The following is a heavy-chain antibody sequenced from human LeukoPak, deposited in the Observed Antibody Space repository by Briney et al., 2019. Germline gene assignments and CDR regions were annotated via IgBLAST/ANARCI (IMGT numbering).Heavy chain of an antibody. Sequence: PGGSLRLSCAASGFTFSSYSMNWVRQAPGKGLYWVANIKQDGSEKNYVDSVKGRFTISRDNAKNSLYLQVNSLRTEDTAVYYCVRGPTLDYWGRGTLVTVSS. D-gene: IGHD2-15*01. CDR3: VRGPTLDY. CDR2: IKQDGSEK. V-gene: IGHV3-7*01. J-gene: IGHJ4*02. CDR1: GFTFSSYS.